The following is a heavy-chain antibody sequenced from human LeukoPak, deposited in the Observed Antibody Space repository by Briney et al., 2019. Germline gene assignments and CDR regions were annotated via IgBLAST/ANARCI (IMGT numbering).Heavy chain of an antibody. V-gene: IGHV1-2*02. Sequence: GAAVKVSCKASGYTFTDYYMHWVRHAPGQGLEWMAWINPNGGGTYYAQKFQGRVTMTRDTSIRTAYMELSSLRSDDTAVYYCVRSYSSSSGVFYLWGQGTLVTVSS. J-gene: IGHJ5*02. CDR3: VRSYSSSSGVFYL. D-gene: IGHD6-6*01. CDR2: INPNGGGT. CDR1: GYTFTDYY.